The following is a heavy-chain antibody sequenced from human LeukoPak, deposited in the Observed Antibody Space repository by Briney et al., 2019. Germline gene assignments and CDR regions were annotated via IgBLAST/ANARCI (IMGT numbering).Heavy chain of an antibody. V-gene: IGHV3-74*01. CDR2: INSDGSRT. CDR3: VRGNPLGHF. CDR1: AHTPSNYW. D-gene: IGHD3-16*01. Sequence: GRSLRLSCTASAHTPSNYWMHWVRQAPGKGLVWVSHINSDGSRTDYADSVKGRFTISRDNAKNTLYLQMNSLRVEDTAVYYCVRGNPLGHFWSQGTLVTVSS. J-gene: IGHJ4*02.